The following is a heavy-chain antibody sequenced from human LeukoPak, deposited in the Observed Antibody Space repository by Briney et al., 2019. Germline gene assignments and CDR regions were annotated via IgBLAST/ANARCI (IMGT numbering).Heavy chain of an antibody. V-gene: IGHV3-30-3*01. Sequence: GGSLRLSSAASEFTFSTYAMHWVRQAPGKGLEWVAVISYDGSNKYYADSVKGRFTISRDNSKSTLYLQMNNLRADDTAVYSCARDRAGYYDSSGPLDYWGQGTLVTVSS. CDR2: ISYDGSNK. CDR1: EFTFSTYA. D-gene: IGHD3-22*01. CDR3: ARDRAGYYDSSGPLDY. J-gene: IGHJ4*02.